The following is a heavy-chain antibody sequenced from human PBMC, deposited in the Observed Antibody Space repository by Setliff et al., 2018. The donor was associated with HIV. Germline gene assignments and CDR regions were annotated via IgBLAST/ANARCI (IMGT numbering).Heavy chain of an antibody. J-gene: IGHJ4*02. Sequence: GGSLRLSCATSGFSFSSYGMHWVRQAPGKGLEWVASISSSGSFIYYADSVKGRFSISRDNAQNSLSLQMSSLRPEDTAVYYCAAVFTGEPGRSLDYWGPGTLVTVSS. CDR2: ISSSGSFI. D-gene: IGHD2-15*01. V-gene: IGHV3-21*06. CDR1: GFSFSSYG. CDR3: AAVFTGEPGRSLDY.